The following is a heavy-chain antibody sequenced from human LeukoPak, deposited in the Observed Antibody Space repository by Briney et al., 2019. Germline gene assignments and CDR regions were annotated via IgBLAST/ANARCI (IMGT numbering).Heavy chain of an antibody. Sequence: SETLSLTCTVSGGSISPYYWSWIRQPPGKGLEYIGYIYYSGTTDYNPSLKSRVTISVDTSKNQFSLKLSSVTAADTAVYYCARTSSGWFHYFDYWGQGTLVTVSS. CDR1: GGSISPYY. V-gene: IGHV4-59*01. J-gene: IGHJ4*02. D-gene: IGHD6-19*01. CDR2: IYYSGTT. CDR3: ARTSSGWFHYFDY.